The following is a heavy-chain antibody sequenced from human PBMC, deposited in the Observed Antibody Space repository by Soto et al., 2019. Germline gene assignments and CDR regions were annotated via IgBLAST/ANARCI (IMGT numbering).Heavy chain of an antibody. CDR2: INHSGST. D-gene: IGHD3-10*01. V-gene: IGHV4-34*01. CDR3: ARAWFGELYFDY. J-gene: IGHJ4*02. CDR1: GGSFSGYY. Sequence: QVQLQQWGAGLLKPSETLSLTCAVYGGSFSGYYWSWIRQPPGKGLEWIGEINHSGSTNYNPSLKSRVTISVDTSKNQFSLKLSSVTAVDTAVYYCARAWFGELYFDYWGQGTLVTVSS.